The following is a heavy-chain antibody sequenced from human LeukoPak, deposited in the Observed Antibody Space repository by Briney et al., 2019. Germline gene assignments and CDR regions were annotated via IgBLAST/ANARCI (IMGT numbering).Heavy chain of an antibody. CDR1: GYTFTSYY. V-gene: IGHV1-46*01. CDR3: ARAGHLRFLEWLFYFDY. CDR2: INPSGGST. Sequence: ASVKVSCKASGYTFTSYYMHWVRQAPGQGLEWMGIINPSGGSTSYAQKFQGRVTMTRDMSTSTVYMELSSLRSEDTAVYYCARAGHLRFLEWLFYFDYWGQGTLVTVSS. D-gene: IGHD3-3*01. J-gene: IGHJ4*02.